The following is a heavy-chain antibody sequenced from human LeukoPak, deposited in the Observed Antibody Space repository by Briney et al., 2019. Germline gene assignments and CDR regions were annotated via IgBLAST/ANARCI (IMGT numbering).Heavy chain of an antibody. J-gene: IGHJ4*02. CDR3: AKDHDSSGWYADYFDY. D-gene: IGHD6-19*01. Sequence: GGSLRLSCAASGFTFSSYGMHWVRQAPGKGLEWVAVISYDGSNEYYADSVKGRFTISRDNSKNTLYLQMNSLRAEDTAVYYCAKDHDSSGWYADYFDYWGQGTLVTVSS. CDR1: GFTFSSYG. CDR2: ISYDGSNE. V-gene: IGHV3-30*18.